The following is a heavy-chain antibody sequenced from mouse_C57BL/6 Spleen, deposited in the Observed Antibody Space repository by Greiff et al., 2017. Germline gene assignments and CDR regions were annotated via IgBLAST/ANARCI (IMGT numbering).Heavy chain of an antibody. CDR2: ISDGGSYT. J-gene: IGHJ3*01. Sequence: EVQRVESGGGLVKPGGSLKLSCAASGFTFSSYALSWVRQTPETRLELVATISDGGSYTYYPDNVKGRFTISRDNAKNNLYLQMSHLKSEDTAMYYCAREDSSGYLFAYWGQGTLVTVSA. D-gene: IGHD3-2*02. CDR1: GFTFSSYA. V-gene: IGHV5-4*01. CDR3: AREDSSGYLFAY.